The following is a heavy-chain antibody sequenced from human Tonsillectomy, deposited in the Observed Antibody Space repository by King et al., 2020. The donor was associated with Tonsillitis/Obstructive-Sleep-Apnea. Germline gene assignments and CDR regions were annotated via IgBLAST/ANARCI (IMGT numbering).Heavy chain of an antibody. CDR1: GGSFSGYY. J-gene: IGHJ5*02. D-gene: IGHD1-7*01. Sequence: VQLQQWGAGLLKPSETLSLTCAVYGGSFSGYYWSWIRQPPGKGLEWIGEINHSGSTNYNPSLKNRVTITVDTSKNQFSLNLSSLTAADTAVYYCARRNWNSDTNWFDPWGQGTLVTVSS. V-gene: IGHV4-34*01. CDR3: ARRNWNSDTNWFDP. CDR2: INHSGST.